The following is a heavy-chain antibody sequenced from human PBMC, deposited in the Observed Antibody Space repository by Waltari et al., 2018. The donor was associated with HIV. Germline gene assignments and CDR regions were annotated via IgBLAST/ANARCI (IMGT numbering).Heavy chain of an antibody. CDR2: ISGSGGSR. Sequence: EVQLLESGGGLVQPGGSLRLSCAASGFTFSSYAMSWVRQAPGKGLEWVSTISGSGGSRYYADSVKGRFTISRDNSKNMLYLQMNSLRAEDAAVYYCAKSPDGSGAHYYYYYGMDVWGQGTTVTVSS. CDR3: AKSPDGSGAHYYYYYGMDV. CDR1: GFTFSSYA. J-gene: IGHJ6*02. D-gene: IGHD3-10*01. V-gene: IGHV3-23*01.